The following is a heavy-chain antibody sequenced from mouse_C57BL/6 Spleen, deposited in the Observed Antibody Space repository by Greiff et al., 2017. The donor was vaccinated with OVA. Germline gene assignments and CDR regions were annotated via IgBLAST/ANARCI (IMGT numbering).Heavy chain of an antibody. V-gene: IGHV5-16*01. CDR2: INYDGSST. Sequence: EVQLQESEGGLVQPGSSMKLSCTASGFTFSDYYMAWVRQVPEKGLEWVANINYDGSSTYYLDSLKSRLIISRDNAKNILYLQMSSLKSEDTATYYCAREGYYGNYYFDYWGQGTTLTVSS. J-gene: IGHJ2*01. CDR1: GFTFSDYY. CDR3: AREGYYGNYYFDY. D-gene: IGHD2-1*01.